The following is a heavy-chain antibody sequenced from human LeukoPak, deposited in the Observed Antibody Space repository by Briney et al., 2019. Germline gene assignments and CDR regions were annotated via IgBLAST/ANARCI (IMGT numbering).Heavy chain of an antibody. D-gene: IGHD3-9*01. CDR1: GGSISGSSFW. CDR3: ARGSFHWLLG. Sequence: PSETLSLTCTVSGGSISGSSFWWAWIRRPPGKGLEWIGNIYYSGTTNYNPSLESRVAISVDTSKNQFSLKLSSVTAADTAVYYCARGSFHWLLGWGQGTLVTVSS. CDR2: IYYSGTT. J-gene: IGHJ4*02. V-gene: IGHV4-39*07.